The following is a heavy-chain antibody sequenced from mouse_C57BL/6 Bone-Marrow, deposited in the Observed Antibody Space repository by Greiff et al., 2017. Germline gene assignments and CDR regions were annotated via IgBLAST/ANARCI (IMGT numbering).Heavy chain of an antibody. Sequence: QVQLQQSGAELVRPGASVKLSCKASGYTFTDYYINWVKQRPGQGLEWIARIYPGSGNTYYNEKFKGKATLTADKSSSPAYMQLSSLTSEDSAVDFCARVTSVVAYYAIDYWGQGTSVTVSS. CDR3: ARVTSVVAYYAIDY. D-gene: IGHD1-1*01. J-gene: IGHJ4*01. CDR1: GYTFTDYY. CDR2: IYPGSGNT. V-gene: IGHV1-76*01.